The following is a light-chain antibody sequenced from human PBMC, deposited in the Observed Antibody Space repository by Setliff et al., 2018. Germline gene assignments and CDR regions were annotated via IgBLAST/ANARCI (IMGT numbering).Light chain of an antibody. Sequence: QSVLTQPASVSGSPGQSITIYCIGSSSDIGAYDYVAWYQQHPGKAPKLMIYDVSHRPSGVSHRFSASKSGNTASLTISGLQVEDEADYYCSSYTSSSTFVFGTGTKGTVL. V-gene: IGLV2-14*03. CDR1: SSDIGAYDY. CDR3: SSYTSSSTFV. CDR2: DVS. J-gene: IGLJ1*01.